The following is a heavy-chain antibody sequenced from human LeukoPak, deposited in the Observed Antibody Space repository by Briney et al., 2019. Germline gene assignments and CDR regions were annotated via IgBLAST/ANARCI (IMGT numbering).Heavy chain of an antibody. V-gene: IGHV1-2*02. CDR2: INPNSGGR. CDR3: SRVTSSVVTLDY. D-gene: IGHD4-23*01. J-gene: IGHJ4*02. Sequence: ASVKVSCKASGYTFTGYYMHWVRQAPGQGLEWMGWINPNSGGRNYAQKVQGRVSMTRDTSISTDYMELRRLRSGDEAVYYCSRVTSSVVTLDYWGQGTLVTVSS. CDR1: GYTFTGYY.